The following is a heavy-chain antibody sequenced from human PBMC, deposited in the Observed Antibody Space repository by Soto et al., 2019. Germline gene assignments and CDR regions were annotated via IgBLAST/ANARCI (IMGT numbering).Heavy chain of an antibody. CDR2: ISGGGSNK. CDR3: ARVGLEWLLPLYYFDY. CDR1: GFTFSSYA. D-gene: IGHD3-3*01. V-gene: IGHV3-30-3*01. J-gene: IGHJ4*02. Sequence: GGSLRLSCAASGFTFSSYAMSWVRQAPGKGLEWVAVISGGGSNKYYADSVKGRFTISRDNSKNTLYLQMNSLRAEDTAVYYCARVGLEWLLPLYYFDYWGQGTLVTAPQ.